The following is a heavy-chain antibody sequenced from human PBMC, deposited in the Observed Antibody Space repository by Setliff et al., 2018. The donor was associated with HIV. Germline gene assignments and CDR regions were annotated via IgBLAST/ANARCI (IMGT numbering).Heavy chain of an antibody. D-gene: IGHD6-19*01. J-gene: IGHJ6*02. V-gene: IGHV4-30-4*08. CDR2: IFYSGST. Sequence: SETLSLTCTVSGGSFSSGDYSWTWIRQPPGRGLEWIGFIFYSGSTHQNPSLKSRVTISVDSSKNHFSLILSSVTAADTAVYFCARILGSHYYYGMDVWGPGTTVTVSS. CDR3: ARILGSHYYYGMDV. CDR1: GGSFSSGDYS.